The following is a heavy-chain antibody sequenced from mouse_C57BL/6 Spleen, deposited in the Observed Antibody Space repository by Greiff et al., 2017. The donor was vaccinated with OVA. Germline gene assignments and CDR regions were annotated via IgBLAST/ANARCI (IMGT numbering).Heavy chain of an antibody. CDR1: GYTFTSYW. CDR2: IDPSDSYT. CDR3: ARYPITTVVATNWYFDV. V-gene: IGHV1-59*01. D-gene: IGHD1-1*01. Sequence: QVQLQQPGAELVRPGTSVKLSCKASGYTFTSYWMHWVKQRPGQGLEWIGVIDPSDSYTNYNQKFKGKATLTVDTSSSTAYMQLSSLTSEDSAVYYCARYPITTVVATNWYFDVWGTGTTLTVSS. J-gene: IGHJ1*03.